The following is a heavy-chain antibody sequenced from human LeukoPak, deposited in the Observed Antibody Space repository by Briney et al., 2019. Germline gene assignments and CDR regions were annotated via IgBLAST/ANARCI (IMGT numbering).Heavy chain of an antibody. V-gene: IGHV4-30-4*01. J-gene: IGHJ4*02. CDR2: IYYSGST. D-gene: IGHD1-1*01. CDR1: GGSISSGDYY. CDR3: ARETRETGSFDY. Sequence: PSQTLSLTCTVSGGSISSGDYYWSWIRQPPGKGLEWIGYIYYSGSTYYNPSLKSRVTISVDTSKNQFSLKLSSVTAADTAVYYCARETRETGSFDYWGQGTLVTVSS.